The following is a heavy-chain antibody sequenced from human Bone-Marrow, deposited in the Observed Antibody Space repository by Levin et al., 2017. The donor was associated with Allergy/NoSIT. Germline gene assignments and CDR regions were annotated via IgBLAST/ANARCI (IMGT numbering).Heavy chain of an antibody. J-gene: IGHJ3*01. Sequence: PGESLKISCKASGYTFTGYYIHWVRQAPGQGLEWMGWIHPNSGGTNYVQKFQGRVSMTRDTFIRTAYMELSSLRSDDTAVYYCARGRLQYTWDAFDVWGQGTMVTVSS. D-gene: IGHD3-9*01. CDR3: ARGRLQYTWDAFDV. V-gene: IGHV1-2*02. CDR1: GYTFTGYY. CDR2: IHPNSGGT.